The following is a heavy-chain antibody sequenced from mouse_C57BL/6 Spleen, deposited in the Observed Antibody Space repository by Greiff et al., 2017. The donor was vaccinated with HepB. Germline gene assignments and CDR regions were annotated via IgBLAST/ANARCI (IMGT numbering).Heavy chain of an antibody. J-gene: IGHJ2*01. CDR2: IYPGSGST. CDR1: GYTFTSYW. V-gene: IGHV1-55*01. Sequence: QVQLQQSGAELVKPGASVKMSCKASGYTFTSYWITWVKQRPGQGLEWIGDIYPGSGSTNYNEKFKSKATLTVDTSSSTAYMQLSSLTSEDSAVYYCARSSTVVAPDYWGQGTTLTVSS. D-gene: IGHD1-1*01. CDR3: ARSSTVVAPDY.